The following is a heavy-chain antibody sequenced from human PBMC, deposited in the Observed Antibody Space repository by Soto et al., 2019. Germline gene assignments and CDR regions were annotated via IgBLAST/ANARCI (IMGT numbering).Heavy chain of an antibody. J-gene: IGHJ5*02. V-gene: IGHV4-59*08. Sequence: SETLSLTCTVSGASIISYYWSWIRQPPGKGLEWIGYIFSSGSTNYNPSLKSRVTISVDTSKNQFSLKVSSVTAADTAVYYCARRDHGSGSYSWGQGTLVTVSS. CDR1: GASIISYY. CDR3: ARRDHGSGSYS. D-gene: IGHD3-10*01. CDR2: IFSSGST.